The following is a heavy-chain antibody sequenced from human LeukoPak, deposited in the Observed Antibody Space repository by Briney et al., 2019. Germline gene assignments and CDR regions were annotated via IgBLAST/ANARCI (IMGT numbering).Heavy chain of an antibody. D-gene: IGHD2-21*02. CDR2: IRYDGSSK. V-gene: IGHV3-30*02. CDR1: GFTFSSYG. Sequence: GGSLRLSCAASGFTFSSYGMHWVRQAPGKGLEWVAFIRYDGSSKYYADSVKGRFTISRDNSKNTLYLQMNSLRAEDTAVYYCAKDRRAYCGGDCVDFDYWGQGTLVTVSS. CDR3: AKDRRAYCGGDCVDFDY. J-gene: IGHJ4*02.